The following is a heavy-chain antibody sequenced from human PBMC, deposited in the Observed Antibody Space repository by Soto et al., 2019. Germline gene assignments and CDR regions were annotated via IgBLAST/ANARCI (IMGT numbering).Heavy chain of an antibody. J-gene: IGHJ5*02. D-gene: IGHD3-22*01. CDR2: IYYSGST. Sequence: PSQTLSLTCSVSVDSISSAGYYWSWIGQSPEKGLEWIGNIYYSGSTYYNPSLTSRLTMSVDTSKNQFALQLGSVTAADTAVDYCAREFDTRGWPSGMQHDRFDPWGQGTLVTVSS. CDR1: VDSISSAGYY. V-gene: IGHV4-31*03. CDR3: AREFDTRGWPSGMQHDRFDP.